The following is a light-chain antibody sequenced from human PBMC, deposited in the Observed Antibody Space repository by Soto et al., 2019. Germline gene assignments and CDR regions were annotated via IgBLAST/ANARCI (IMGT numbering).Light chain of an antibody. V-gene: IGKV3-15*01. Sequence: EVVMTQSPATLSVSPGERATLSCRASQSVTGNLAWYQQRPGQAPRLLIYDASTRATGVPARFSGSGFGTEFTLTISSLQSEDFAVYYCHQYNNWPPITFGQGTRLEIK. CDR3: HQYNNWPPIT. CDR2: DAS. CDR1: QSVTGN. J-gene: IGKJ5*01.